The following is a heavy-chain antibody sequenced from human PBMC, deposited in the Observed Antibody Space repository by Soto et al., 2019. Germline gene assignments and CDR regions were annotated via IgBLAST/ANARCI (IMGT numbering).Heavy chain of an antibody. D-gene: IGHD6-6*01. J-gene: IGHJ6*03. Sequence: SVKVSCKASGGTFSSYTISWVRQAPGQGLEWMGRIIPILGIANYAQKFQGGVTITADKSTSTAYMELSSLRSEDTAVYYCARGSYSSSSLSYYYYMDVWGKGTTVTVSS. V-gene: IGHV1-69*02. CDR3: ARGSYSSSSLSYYYYMDV. CDR1: GGTFSSYT. CDR2: IIPILGIA.